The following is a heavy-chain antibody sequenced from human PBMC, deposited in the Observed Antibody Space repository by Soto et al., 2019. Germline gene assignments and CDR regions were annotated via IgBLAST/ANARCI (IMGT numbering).Heavy chain of an antibody. Sequence: ASVKVSCKVSGYTLTELSMHWVRQAPGKGLEWMGGFDPEDGETIYAQKFQGRVTMTEDTSTDTAYMELSSLRSEDTAVYYCASAAGSIAGNWFDSWAQGTPVTVSS. J-gene: IGHJ5*01. CDR1: GYTLTELS. V-gene: IGHV1-24*01. CDR2: FDPEDGET. D-gene: IGHD6-6*01. CDR3: ASAAGSIAGNWFDS.